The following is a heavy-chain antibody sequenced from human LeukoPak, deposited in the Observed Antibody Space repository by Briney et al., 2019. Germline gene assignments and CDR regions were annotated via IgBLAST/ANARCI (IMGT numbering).Heavy chain of an antibody. CDR3: ARTVHYSSGWSPTYYFDY. D-gene: IGHD6-19*01. CDR1: GVSISSVH. CDR2: TYYSGGT. J-gene: IGHJ4*02. Sequence: SETLSLTCTVSGVSISSVHWSWIRQPPGKGLEWIGYTYYSGGTNYSPSLKSRVTVSVDTSKNQFSLKLGSVTAADTAVYYCARTVHYSSGWSPTYYFDYWGQGTLVTVSS. V-gene: IGHV4-59*01.